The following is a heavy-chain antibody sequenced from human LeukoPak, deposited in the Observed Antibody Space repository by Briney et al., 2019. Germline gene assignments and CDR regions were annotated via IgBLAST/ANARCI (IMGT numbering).Heavy chain of an antibody. CDR1: GGTFSSYA. D-gene: IGHD3-10*01. Sequence: ASVKVSCKASGGTFSSYAISWVRQAPGQGLEWMGRIIPILGIANYAQKFQGRVTITADKSTSTAYMELSSLRSEDTAVYYCARDPPKGTMVRGVIRNWIDPWGQGTLVTVSS. V-gene: IGHV1-69*04. CDR2: IIPILGIA. CDR3: ARDPPKGTMVRGVIRNWIDP. J-gene: IGHJ5*02.